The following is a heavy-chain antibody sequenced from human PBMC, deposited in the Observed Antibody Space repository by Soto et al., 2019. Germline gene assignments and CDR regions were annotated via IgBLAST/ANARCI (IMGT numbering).Heavy chain of an antibody. CDR2: ISSNGGTT. Sequence: PGGSLRLSCAASGFSFSNYGMHWVRQAPGKGLEYVSAISSNGGTTYYANSVKGRFTISRDNSKNTLYLQMGSLRAEDMAVYYCASDAFEIWGQGTMVTVSS. CDR1: GFSFSNYG. J-gene: IGHJ3*02. CDR3: ASDAFEI. V-gene: IGHV3-64*01.